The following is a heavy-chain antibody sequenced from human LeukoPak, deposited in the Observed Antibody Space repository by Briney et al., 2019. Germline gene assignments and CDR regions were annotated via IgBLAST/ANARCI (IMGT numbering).Heavy chain of an antibody. CDR1: GGSFSGYY. CDR3: ARDFGGRANWFDP. V-gene: IGHV4-34*01. J-gene: IGHJ5*02. Sequence: SETLSLTCAVYGGSFSGYYWSWIRQPPGKGLEWIGEINHSGSTNYNPSLKSRVTISVDTSKNQFSLKLSSVTAADTSVYYCARDFGGRANWFDPWGQGTLVTVSS. D-gene: IGHD2-21*01. CDR2: INHSGST.